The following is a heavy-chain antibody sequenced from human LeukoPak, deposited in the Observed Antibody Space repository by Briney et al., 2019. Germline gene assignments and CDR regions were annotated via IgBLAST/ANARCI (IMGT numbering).Heavy chain of an antibody. CDR3: ARDGGYDFWSGYYQDY. D-gene: IGHD3-3*01. Sequence: GRSLRLSCATSGFTFSRYAMHWVRQAPGKGLEWVLLISYDPNIGSNKYYADSVKGRFTISRDNSKNTLYLQMNSLRAEDTAVYYCARDGGYDFWSGYYQDYWGQGTLVTVSS. CDR1: GFTFSRYA. J-gene: IGHJ4*02. V-gene: IGHV3-30-3*01. CDR2: ISYDPNIGSNK.